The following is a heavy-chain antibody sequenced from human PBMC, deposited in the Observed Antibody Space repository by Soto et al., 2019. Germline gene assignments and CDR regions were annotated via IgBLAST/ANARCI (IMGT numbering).Heavy chain of an antibody. CDR1: GFTFSSYG. CDR2: IWYDGSNK. CDR3: ASAIAARPLYYYYGMDV. J-gene: IGHJ6*02. D-gene: IGHD6-6*01. V-gene: IGHV3-33*01. Sequence: PGGSLRLSCAASGFTFSSYGMHWVRQAPGKGLEWVAVIWYDGSNKYYADSVKGRFTISRDNSKNTLYLQMNSLRAEDTAVYYCASAIAARPLYYYYGMDVWGQGTTLTVSS.